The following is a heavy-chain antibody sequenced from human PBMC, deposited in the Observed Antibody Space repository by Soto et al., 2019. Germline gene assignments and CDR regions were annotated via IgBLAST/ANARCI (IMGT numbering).Heavy chain of an antibody. CDR2: ISWNSGSI. Sequence: EVQLVESGGGLVQSGRSLRLSCAASGFTFDDYAMHWVRQAPGKGLEWVSSISWNSGSIAYADSVKGRFTISRDNAKNSLCLQMSSLRPEDTALYYCAKALDYDSSGYYYFDYWGQGTLVTVSS. J-gene: IGHJ4*02. CDR3: AKALDYDSSGYYYFDY. V-gene: IGHV3-9*01. CDR1: GFTFDDYA. D-gene: IGHD3-22*01.